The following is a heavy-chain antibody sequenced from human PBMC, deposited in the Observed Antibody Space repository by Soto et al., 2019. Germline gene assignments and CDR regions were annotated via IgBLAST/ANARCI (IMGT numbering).Heavy chain of an antibody. Sequence: EEQLVESGGGSVKPGGSLRLSCAASGLNFTHAWLNWVRQAPGKGLEWVGRIKSKFDNGIIDYAAPGKGRFTISRYDSKSTVYLQTASLKTKDTAVYYCTTDGAVYCFRPYCYAAHHRYGMDVWGQGTTVTVSS. J-gene: IGHJ6*02. CDR1: GLNFTHAW. CDR2: IKSKFDNGII. V-gene: IGHV3-15*07. CDR3: TTDGAVYCFRPYCYAAHHRYGMDV. D-gene: IGHD2-2*01.